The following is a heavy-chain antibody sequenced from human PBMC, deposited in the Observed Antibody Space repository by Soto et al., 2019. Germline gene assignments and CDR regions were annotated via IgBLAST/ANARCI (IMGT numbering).Heavy chain of an antibody. J-gene: IGHJ5*02. CDR1: GYIFTKYG. Sequence: QVQVVQSGPELKKPGASVKVSCKAQGYIFTKYGIGWVRQAPGHGLEWMGLINVYNGDRKVAQKFQDRVSMNTDTATDTAYMELKSLRSGDTAVYCFARLQLGGDRMLNWFDPWCQGTLVTVSS. CDR2: INVYNGDR. D-gene: IGHD2-21*02. V-gene: IGHV1-18*01. CDR3: ARLQLGGDRMLNWFDP.